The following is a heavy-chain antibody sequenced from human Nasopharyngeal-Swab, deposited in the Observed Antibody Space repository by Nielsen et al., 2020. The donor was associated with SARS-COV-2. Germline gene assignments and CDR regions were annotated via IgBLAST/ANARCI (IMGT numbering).Heavy chain of an antibody. J-gene: IGHJ4*02. Sequence: GEPLKISCTPSEFTLRNHWMHWVRLTPGKGLVWVSGIDFDGSNTFYADSVKGRFTISRDNGENTLSLQMNSLRDEDTGVYYCGSVFKIWGQGVLVTVSS. V-gene: IGHV3-74*01. CDR1: EFTLRNHW. CDR2: IDFDGSNT. CDR3: GSVFKI.